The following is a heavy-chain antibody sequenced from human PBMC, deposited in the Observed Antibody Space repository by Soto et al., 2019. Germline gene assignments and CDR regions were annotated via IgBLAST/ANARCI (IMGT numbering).Heavy chain of an antibody. V-gene: IGHV4-4*07. CDR2: IYATGTT. CDR3: VRDGTKTLRAWLDP. J-gene: IGHJ5*02. CDR1: GASISGFY. D-gene: IGHD1-1*01. Sequence: PSETLSLTCTVSGASISGFYWSWIRKSAGKGLEWIGRIYATGTTDYNPSLKSRVMMSVDTSKKQFSLKLRSVTAADTAVYYCVRDGTKTLRAWLDPSGQGISVTVSS.